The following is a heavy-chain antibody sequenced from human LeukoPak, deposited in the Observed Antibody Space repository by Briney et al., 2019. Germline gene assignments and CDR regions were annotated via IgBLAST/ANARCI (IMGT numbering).Heavy chain of an antibody. D-gene: IGHD1-26*01. Sequence: SETLSLTCIVSGGSISSYYWRWTRQPPGKGLEWIGYIYSSGSTNSNPSLKSRVTISVDTSKSQFSLKMTSVTAADTAVYYCARQGSGGRAFDIWGRGTMVTVSS. CDR3: ARQGSGGRAFDI. V-gene: IGHV4-59*08. CDR1: GGSISSYY. CDR2: IYSSGST. J-gene: IGHJ3*02.